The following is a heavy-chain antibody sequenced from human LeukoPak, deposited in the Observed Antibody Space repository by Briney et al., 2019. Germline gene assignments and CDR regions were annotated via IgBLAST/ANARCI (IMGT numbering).Heavy chain of an antibody. D-gene: IGHD2-2*01. CDR2: INHSGST. Sequence: KPSETLSLTCAVYGGSFSGYYWSWIRQPPGKGLEWIGKINHSGSTNYNPSLKSRVTISVDTSKNQFSLKLSSVTAADTAVYYCASAHGSTSESPFDYWGQGTLVTVSS. J-gene: IGHJ4*02. CDR3: ASAHGSTSESPFDY. V-gene: IGHV4-34*01. CDR1: GGSFSGYY.